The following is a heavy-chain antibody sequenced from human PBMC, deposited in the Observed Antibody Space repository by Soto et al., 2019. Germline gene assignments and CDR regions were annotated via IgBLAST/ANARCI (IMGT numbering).Heavy chain of an antibody. J-gene: IGHJ5*02. D-gene: IGHD3-22*01. V-gene: IGHV1-18*01. Sequence: ASVKVSCKASGYTFINYGISWVRQAPGQGLEWVGWVNTNSGVTKYGQKFQGRVTMTTDTSTSRAYMELRSLRSDDTAVYYRSRGESYYDRSGKYYGGWFDPWGHGTLVTVSS. CDR3: SRGESYYDRSGKYYGGWFDP. CDR1: GYTFINYG. CDR2: VNTNSGVT.